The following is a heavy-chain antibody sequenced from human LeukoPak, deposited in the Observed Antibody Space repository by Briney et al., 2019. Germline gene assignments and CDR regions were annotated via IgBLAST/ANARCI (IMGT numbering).Heavy chain of an antibody. CDR2: IYYSGST. D-gene: IGHD3-22*01. V-gene: IGHV4-59*01. J-gene: IGHJ3*02. CDR1: GGSISSYY. Sequence: SETLSLTCTVSGGSISSYYWSWIRQPPGKGLEWLGYIYYSGSTNYNPSLKSRVTISVDTSKNQFSLKLSSVTAADTAVYYCATQYYYDSSGYYFGAFDIWGQGTMVTVSS. CDR3: ATQYYYDSSGYYFGAFDI.